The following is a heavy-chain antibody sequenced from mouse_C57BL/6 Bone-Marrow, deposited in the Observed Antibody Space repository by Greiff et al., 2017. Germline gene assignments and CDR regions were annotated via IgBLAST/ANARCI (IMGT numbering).Heavy chain of an antibody. D-gene: IGHD1-1*01. CDR3: ARRPFTTVVADYAMDY. V-gene: IGHV5-2*01. J-gene: IGHJ4*01. CDR2: INSDGGST. Sequence: EVKLQESGGGLVQPGESLKLSCESNEYEFPSHDMSWVRKTPEKRLELVAAINSDGGSTYYPETMERRFIISRDNTKKTLYLQMSSLRSEDTSLYYCARRPFTTVVADYAMDYWGQGTSVTVSS. CDR1: EYEFPSHD.